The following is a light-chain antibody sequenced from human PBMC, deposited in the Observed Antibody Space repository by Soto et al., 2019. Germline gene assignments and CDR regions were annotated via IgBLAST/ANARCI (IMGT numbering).Light chain of an antibody. CDR1: QSVSSY. Sequence: EIVFTQSPATLSQSRGERATLSYRDSQSVSSYLDWYQQTPGQAPRLLIYGASTREAGIPERFSCSGSGTAFTLTITRLEPEDSAVDFCQQYTGPPTTFGQGTRLEIK. V-gene: IGKV3-11*01. CDR3: QQYTGPPTT. J-gene: IGKJ5*01. CDR2: GAS.